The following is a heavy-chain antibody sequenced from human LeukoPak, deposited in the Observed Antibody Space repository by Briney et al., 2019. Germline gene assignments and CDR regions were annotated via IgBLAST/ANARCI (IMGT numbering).Heavy chain of an antibody. CDR1: GGTFSSYA. CDR3: ATRTNSSGWTYYYYGMDV. Sequence: SVKVSCKASGGTFSSYAISWVRQAPGQGLEWMGGIIPTFGTANYAQKFQGRVTITADESTSTAYMELSSLRSEDTAVYYCATRTNSSGWTYYYYGMDVWGKGTTVTVSS. V-gene: IGHV1-69*13. J-gene: IGHJ6*04. D-gene: IGHD6-19*01. CDR2: IIPTFGTA.